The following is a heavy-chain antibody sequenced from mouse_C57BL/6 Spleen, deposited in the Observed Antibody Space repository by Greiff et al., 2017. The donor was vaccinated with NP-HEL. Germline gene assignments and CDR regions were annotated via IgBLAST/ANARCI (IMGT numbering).Heavy chain of an antibody. V-gene: IGHV5-17*01. D-gene: IGHD1-1*01. Sequence: EVQLVESGGGLVKPGGSLKLSCAASGFTFSDYGMHWVRQAPEKGLEWVAYISSGSSTIYYADKVKGRFPISRDNAKNTLFLQMTRLRSEDTAMYYCAKSYYGSSHYYAMDYWGQGTSVTVSS. CDR1: GFTFSDYG. J-gene: IGHJ4*01. CDR3: AKSYYGSSHYYAMDY. CDR2: ISSGSSTI.